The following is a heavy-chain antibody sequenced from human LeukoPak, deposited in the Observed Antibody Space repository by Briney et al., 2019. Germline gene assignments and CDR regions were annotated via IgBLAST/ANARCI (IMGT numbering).Heavy chain of an antibody. CDR3: ARDIPGPLTLDLVY. Sequence: ASVKVSCKASGYTFTSYGISWVRQAPGQGLEWMGWISAYNGNTNYAQKLQGRVTMTTDTSTSTAYMELRSLRSDDTAVYYCARDIPGPLTLDLVYWGQGTLVTVSS. CDR1: GYTFTSYG. J-gene: IGHJ4*02. D-gene: IGHD3-16*01. V-gene: IGHV1-18*01. CDR2: ISAYNGNT.